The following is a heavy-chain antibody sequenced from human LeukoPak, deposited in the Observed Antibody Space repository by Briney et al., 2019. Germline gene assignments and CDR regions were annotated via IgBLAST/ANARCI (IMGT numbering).Heavy chain of an antibody. CDR3: ARVRSGSSAGNYGMDV. D-gene: IGHD1-26*01. Sequence: RGSLRLSCAASGFTFSSYWMHWVRQAPGKGLVWVSRINSDGSSTSYADSVKGRFTISRDNAKNTLYLQMNSLRAEDTAVYYCARVRSGSSAGNYGMDVWGQGTTVTVSS. CDR1: GFTFSSYW. J-gene: IGHJ6*02. V-gene: IGHV3-74*01. CDR2: INSDGSST.